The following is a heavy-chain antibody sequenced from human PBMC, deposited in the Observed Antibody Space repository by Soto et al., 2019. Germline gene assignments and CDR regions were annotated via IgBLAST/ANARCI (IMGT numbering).Heavy chain of an antibody. CDR2: ISSDGSET. D-gene: IGHD6-6*01. Sequence: PGGSLRLSCAASGLTFSISWMNWVRQAPGKGLEWVAYISSDGSETNYVDSVKGRFTISRDNAKNSLFLQMNSLRAEDTAVYYCARKPRLLDSWGQGTLVTVSS. CDR1: GLTFSISW. CDR3: ARKPRLLDS. J-gene: IGHJ4*02. V-gene: IGHV3-7*01.